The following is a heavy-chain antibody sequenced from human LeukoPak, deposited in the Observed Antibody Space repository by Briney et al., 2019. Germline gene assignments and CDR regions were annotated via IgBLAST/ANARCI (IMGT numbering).Heavy chain of an antibody. CDR1: GGSISSSRYY. V-gene: IGHV4-39*01. D-gene: IGHD7-27*01. CDR3: ASVHLTGGADD. J-gene: IGHJ4*02. CDR2: IDYSGNT. Sequence: SETLSPTCTVSGGSISSSRYYWGWIRQPPGKGLEGIGSIDYSGNTYYNPSLKSRVTISVDTSKNQFSLKLSSVTAADTAVYYCASVHLTGGADDWGQGTLVTVSS.